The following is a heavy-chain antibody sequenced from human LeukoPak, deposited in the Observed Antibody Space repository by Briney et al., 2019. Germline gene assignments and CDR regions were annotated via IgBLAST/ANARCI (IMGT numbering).Heavy chain of an antibody. CDR2: IRYDGSNK. CDR1: GFTFSSYG. V-gene: IGHV3-30*02. J-gene: IGHJ6*03. Sequence: QTGGSLRLSCAASGFTFSSYGMHWVRQAPGKGLEWVAFIRYDGSNKYYADSVKGRFTISRDNSKNTLYLQMNSLRAEDTAVYYCAKDRIYYYYYMDVWGKGTTVTVSS. CDR3: AKDRIYYYYYMDV.